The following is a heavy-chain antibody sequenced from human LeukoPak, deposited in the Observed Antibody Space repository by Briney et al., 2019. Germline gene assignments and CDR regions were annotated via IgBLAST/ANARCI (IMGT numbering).Heavy chain of an antibody. D-gene: IGHD3-16*01. Sequence: GGALRLSCAASGFTFRSHAMSWVRRAPGRGLEWVSAIRGDGATMFYADSVKGRITVSRDNSKNTLYLQFNSLRVDDTAVYYCARDQFRDYFRGADYWGQGTLVTVSS. J-gene: IGHJ4*02. V-gene: IGHV3-23*01. CDR1: GFTFRSHA. CDR2: IRGDGATM. CDR3: ARDQFRDYFRGADY.